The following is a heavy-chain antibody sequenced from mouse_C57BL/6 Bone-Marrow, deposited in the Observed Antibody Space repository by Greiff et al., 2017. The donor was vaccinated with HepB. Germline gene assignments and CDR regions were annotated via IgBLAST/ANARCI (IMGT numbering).Heavy chain of an antibody. J-gene: IGHJ1*03. CDR1: GFTFSDYG. CDR3: ARVENWYFDV. Sequence: EVQLQQSGGGLVKPGGSLKLSCAASGFTFSDYGMHWVRQAPEKGLEWVAYISSGSSTIYYADTVKGRFTISRDNAKNTLFLQMASLRSEDTAMYYCARVENWYFDVWGTGTTVTVSS. CDR2: ISSGSSTI. V-gene: IGHV5-17*01.